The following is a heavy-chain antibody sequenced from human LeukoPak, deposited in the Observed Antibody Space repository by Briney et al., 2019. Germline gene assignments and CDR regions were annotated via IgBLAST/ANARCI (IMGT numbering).Heavy chain of an antibody. CDR2: INSDGSST. V-gene: IGHV3-74*01. D-gene: IGHD6-19*01. Sequence: GGSLRLSCAASGFTFSSYWMHWVRQAPGKGLVWVSRINSDGSSTSYADSVKGRFTISRDNAKNTLYLQMNSLRAEDTAVYYCAGGAVYSSGLYVDYWGQGTLVTVSS. J-gene: IGHJ4*02. CDR1: GFTFSSYW. CDR3: AGGAVYSSGLYVDY.